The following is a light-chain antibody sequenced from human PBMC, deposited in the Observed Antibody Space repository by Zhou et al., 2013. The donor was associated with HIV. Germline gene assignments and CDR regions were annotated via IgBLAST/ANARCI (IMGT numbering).Light chain of an antibody. CDR1: QSVGYE. Sequence: EIVLTQSPVTLSLTPGERAALSCRASQSVGYELAWYQHKPGQAPRLLIHSASSRAPGIPDRFSGSGSGTDFTLTINRLEPEDFAVYYCQQSDDSRTWTFGRGTKVEV. V-gene: IGKV3-20*01. CDR3: QQSDDSRTWT. J-gene: IGKJ1*01. CDR2: SAS.